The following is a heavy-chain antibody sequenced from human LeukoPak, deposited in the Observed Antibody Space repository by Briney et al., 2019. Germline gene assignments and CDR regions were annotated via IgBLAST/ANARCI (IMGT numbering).Heavy chain of an antibody. Sequence: GESLKISCQGSGYRFTSYWIGWVRQTPGKGMEWMGVIYSDDADTKYNPSLQCHVTISAHKSISTVYLQWSSLQASDTAMYYCARSPRDGYSDGVDDIWGQGTMVTVSS. CDR1: GYRFTSYW. D-gene: IGHD5-24*01. CDR2: IYSDDADT. CDR3: ARSPRDGYSDGVDDI. J-gene: IGHJ3*02. V-gene: IGHV5-51*01.